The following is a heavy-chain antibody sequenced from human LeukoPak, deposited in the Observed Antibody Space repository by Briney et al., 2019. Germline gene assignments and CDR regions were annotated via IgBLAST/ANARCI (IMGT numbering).Heavy chain of an antibody. D-gene: IGHD3-3*01. CDR2: IRSKANSYAT. J-gene: IGHJ4*02. CDR1: GFTFSGSA. Sequence: GGSLRLSCAASGFTFSGSAMHWVRQASGKGLEWVGRIRSKANSYATAYAASVKGRFTISRDDSKNTAYLQMNSLKTEDTAVYYCAKNVPYLWSGYLGYFDYWGQGTLVTVSS. V-gene: IGHV3-73*01. CDR3: AKNVPYLWSGYLGYFDY.